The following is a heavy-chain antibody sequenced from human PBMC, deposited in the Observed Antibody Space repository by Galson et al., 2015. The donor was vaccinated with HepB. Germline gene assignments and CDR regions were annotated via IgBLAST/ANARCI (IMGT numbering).Heavy chain of an antibody. CDR1: GFTFSSYG. Sequence: LRLSCAASGFTFSSYGMHWVRQAPGKGLEWVAVIWYDGSNKYYADSVKGRFTVSRDNSKNTLYLRMNSLRAEDTAVYYCARGKGYSSSWVRGPFDYWGQGTLVTVSS. CDR2: IWYDGSNK. CDR3: ARGKGYSSSWVRGPFDY. J-gene: IGHJ4*02. D-gene: IGHD6-13*01. V-gene: IGHV3-33*08.